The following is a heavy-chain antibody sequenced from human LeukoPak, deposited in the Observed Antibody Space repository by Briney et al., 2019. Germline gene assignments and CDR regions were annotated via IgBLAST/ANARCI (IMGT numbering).Heavy chain of an antibody. Sequence: SSETLSLTCTVSGGSISSYYWSWIRQPPGKGLEWIGYIYYSGSTNYNPSLKSRVTISVGTSKNQFSLKLSSVTAADTAVYYCARTTEGGYTYDYFYYYYMDVWGKGTTVTISS. V-gene: IGHV4-59*01. D-gene: IGHD5-18*01. CDR1: GGSISSYY. CDR2: IYYSGST. J-gene: IGHJ6*03. CDR3: ARTTEGGYTYDYFYYYYMDV.